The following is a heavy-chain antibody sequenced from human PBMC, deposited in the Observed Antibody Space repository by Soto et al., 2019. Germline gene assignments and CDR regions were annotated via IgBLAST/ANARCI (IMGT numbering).Heavy chain of an antibody. D-gene: IGHD5-18*01. CDR3: ARGGGYSYGGYYYGMDV. Sequence: PSETLSLTCTVYGGPISSYYWSWIRQPPGRGLECIGYINYSGSTNYNPSLKSRVTISVDTSKNQFSLKLSSVTAADTAVYYCARGGGYSYGGYYYGMDVWGQGTTVTVSS. J-gene: IGHJ6*02. CDR2: INYSGST. V-gene: IGHV4-59*01. CDR1: GGPISSYY.